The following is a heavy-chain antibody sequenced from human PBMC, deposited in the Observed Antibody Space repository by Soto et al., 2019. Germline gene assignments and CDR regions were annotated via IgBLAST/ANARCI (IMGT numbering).Heavy chain of an antibody. CDR2: IYWDDDK. D-gene: IGHD2-2*01. CDR1: GFSLSTSGVG. J-gene: IGHJ4*02. CDR3: AHRPRDAYNFDY. V-gene: IGHV2-5*02. Sequence: QITLKESGPPLVKPTQTLTLTCTFSGFSLSTSGVGVGWIRQPPGKALEWLALIYWDDDKRYTPSLKSRLTITKDTSKNQVVLTMTNMDPVDTATYYCAHRPRDAYNFDYWGQGTLVTVSS.